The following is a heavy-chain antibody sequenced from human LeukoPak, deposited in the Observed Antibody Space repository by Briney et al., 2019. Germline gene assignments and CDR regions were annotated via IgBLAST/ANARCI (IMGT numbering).Heavy chain of an antibody. V-gene: IGHV3-30*04. Sequence: PGGSLRLSRAASGFTFSSYAMHWVRQAPGKGLEWVAVISYDGSNKYHADSVKGRFTISRDNSKNTLYLEMSSLRPEDTAVYYCARDRRWLQYSDYWGQGTLVTVSS. J-gene: IGHJ4*02. D-gene: IGHD5-24*01. CDR2: ISYDGSNK. CDR3: ARDRRWLQYSDY. CDR1: GFTFSSYA.